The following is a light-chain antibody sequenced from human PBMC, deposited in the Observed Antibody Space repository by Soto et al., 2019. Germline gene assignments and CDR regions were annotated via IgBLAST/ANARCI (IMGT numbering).Light chain of an antibody. CDR2: GAF. Sequence: AIRMTQSPSSLSASTGDRVTITCRASQGISNYVAWYSQKPGKDPKLLIYGAFTLESGAPSRFSGGGSGTDFTLTISSLQSEDFDTYYYQQYYNYPYNFGQGTKLEIK. V-gene: IGKV1-8*01. CDR3: QQYYNYPYN. CDR1: QGISNY. J-gene: IGKJ2*01.